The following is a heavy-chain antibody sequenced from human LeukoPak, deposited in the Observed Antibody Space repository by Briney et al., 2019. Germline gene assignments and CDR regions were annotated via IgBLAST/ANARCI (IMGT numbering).Heavy chain of an antibody. V-gene: IGHV1-2*02. J-gene: IGHJ6*03. CDR2: INPNSGGT. D-gene: IGHD1-1*01. CDR3: ARVEQDDGYYYMDV. Sequence: GASVKVSCKASGYTFTGYYMHWVRQAPGQGLEWMGWINPNSGGTNYAQKFQGRVTMTRDTSISTAYMELSRLRSDDTAVYYCARVEQDDGYYYMDVWGKGTAVTVSS. CDR1: GYTFTGYY.